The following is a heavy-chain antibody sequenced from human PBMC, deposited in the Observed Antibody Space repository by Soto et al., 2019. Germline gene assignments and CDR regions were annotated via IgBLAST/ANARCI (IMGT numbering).Heavy chain of an antibody. CDR1: GGSFSGYY. D-gene: IGHD3-10*01. Sequence: ASETLSLTCAVYGGSFSGYYWSWIRQPPGKGLEWIGEINHSGSTNYNPSLKSRVTISVDTSKNQFSLKLSSVTAADTAVYYCARAELLWFGEEGWFDPWGQGTLVTVSS. J-gene: IGHJ5*02. CDR3: ARAELLWFGEEGWFDP. V-gene: IGHV4-34*01. CDR2: INHSGST.